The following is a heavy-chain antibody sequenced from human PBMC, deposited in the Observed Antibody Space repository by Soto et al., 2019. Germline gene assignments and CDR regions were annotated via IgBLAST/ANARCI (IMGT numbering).Heavy chain of an antibody. D-gene: IGHD3-3*01. CDR2: IIPIFGTA. Sequence: SVKVSCKASGGTFSSYAISWVRQAPGQGLEWMGGIIPIFGTANYAQKFQGRVTITADESTSTAYMELSSLRSEDTAVYYCARNVGCDFSSGYYANWFDPWGQGTLVTVSS. CDR1: GGTFSSYA. CDR3: ARNVGCDFSSGYYANWFDP. J-gene: IGHJ5*02. V-gene: IGHV1-69*13.